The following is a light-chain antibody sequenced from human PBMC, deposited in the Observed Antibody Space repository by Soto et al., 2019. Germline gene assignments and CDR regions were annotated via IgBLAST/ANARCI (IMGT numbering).Light chain of an antibody. CDR1: QSISSY. V-gene: IGKV1-39*01. CDR3: QQSYSTPPFP. CDR2: AAS. J-gene: IGKJ3*01. Sequence: DLQMTQSPSSLSASLGDRVTITCRASQSISSYLNWYQQKPGKAPKLLIYAASSLQSGVPSKFSGSGSGTDFTLTISSLQPEDFATYYCQQSYSTPPFPFGPGTKVDIK.